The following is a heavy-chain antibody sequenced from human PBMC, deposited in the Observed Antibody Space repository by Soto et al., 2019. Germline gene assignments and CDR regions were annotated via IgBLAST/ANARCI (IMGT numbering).Heavy chain of an antibody. CDR2: IIPIFGTA. V-gene: IGHV1-69*13. J-gene: IGHJ5*02. D-gene: IGHD2-21*02. CDR1: GGTFSSYA. CDR3: AREACGGDFSSWFDP. Sequence: ASVKVSCKASGGTFSSYAISWVRQAPGQGLEWMGGIIPIFGTANYAQKFQGRVTITADESTSTAYMELSSLRSEDTAVYYCAREACGGDFSSWFDPWGQGTLVSVSS.